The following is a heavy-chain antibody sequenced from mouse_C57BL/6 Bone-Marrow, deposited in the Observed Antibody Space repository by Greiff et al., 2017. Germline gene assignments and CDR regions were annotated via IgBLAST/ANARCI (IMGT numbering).Heavy chain of an antibody. CDR3: AREDYGSSYGDAMDY. CDR1: GYTFTSYW. D-gene: IGHD1-1*01. Sequence: QVQLKQPGAELVKPGASVKLSCKASGYTFTSYWMHWVKQRPGQGLEWIGMIHPNSGSTNYNEKFKSKATLTVDKSSSTAYMQLSSLTSEDSAVYYCAREDYGSSYGDAMDYWGQGTSVTVSS. CDR2: IHPNSGST. J-gene: IGHJ4*01. V-gene: IGHV1-64*01.